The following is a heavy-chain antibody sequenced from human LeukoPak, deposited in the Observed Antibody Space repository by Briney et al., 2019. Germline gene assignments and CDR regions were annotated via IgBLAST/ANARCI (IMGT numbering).Heavy chain of an antibody. Sequence: GGSLRLSCAASGFTFSSYAMSWVRQAPGKGLEWVSAISGSGGSTYYADSVKGRLTISRDNSKNTLYLQMNSLRAEDTAVYYCAKGTYYYDSSGYSAPIDYWGQGTLVTVSS. CDR2: ISGSGGST. CDR3: AKGTYYYDSSGYSAPIDY. J-gene: IGHJ4*02. V-gene: IGHV3-23*01. D-gene: IGHD3-22*01. CDR1: GFTFSSYA.